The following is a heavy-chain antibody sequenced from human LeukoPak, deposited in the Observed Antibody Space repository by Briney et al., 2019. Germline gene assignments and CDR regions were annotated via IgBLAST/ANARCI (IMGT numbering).Heavy chain of an antibody. CDR3: ARDGKNYDKSLGPFDP. J-gene: IGHJ5*02. Sequence: GGSLRLSCAASGFTVSSNYMSWVRQAPGKGLVWVSRINTDGSSTSYADSVKGRFTISRDNAKNTLYLQMNSLRAGDMAVYYCARDGKNYDKSLGPFDPWGQGTLVTVSS. CDR2: INTDGSST. V-gene: IGHV3-74*01. CDR1: GFTVSSNY. D-gene: IGHD3-9*01.